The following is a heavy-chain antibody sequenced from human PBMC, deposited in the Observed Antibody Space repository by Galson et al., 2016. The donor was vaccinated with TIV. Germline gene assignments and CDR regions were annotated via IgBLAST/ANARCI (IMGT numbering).Heavy chain of an antibody. J-gene: IGHJ2*01. Sequence: ETLSLTCTVSGGSISSYYWSWIRQPPGKGLEWIGYIYYSGSTNYNPSLKSRVTISVDTSKNQFSLKLSSVTDGDSDGYYCSRDFSDSSGYYHTRWYFVLWGRGTLLPVSS. CDR3: SRDFSDSSGYYHTRWYFVL. CDR1: GGSISSYY. V-gene: IGHV4-59*01. D-gene: IGHD3-22*01. CDR2: IYYSGST.